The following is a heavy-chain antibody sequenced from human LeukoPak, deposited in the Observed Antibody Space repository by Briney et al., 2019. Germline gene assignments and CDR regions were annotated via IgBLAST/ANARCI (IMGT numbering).Heavy chain of an antibody. Sequence: GGSLKISCKGSGYSFTSYWISWVRQMPGKGLEWMGRIDPSDSYTNYSPSFQGHVTISADKSISTAYLQWSSLKASGTAMYYCARHGGLLWFGELLTSGWFDPWGQGTLVTVSS. CDR1: GYSFTSYW. J-gene: IGHJ5*02. CDR3: ARHGGLLWFGELLTSGWFDP. V-gene: IGHV5-10-1*01. CDR2: IDPSDSYT. D-gene: IGHD3-10*01.